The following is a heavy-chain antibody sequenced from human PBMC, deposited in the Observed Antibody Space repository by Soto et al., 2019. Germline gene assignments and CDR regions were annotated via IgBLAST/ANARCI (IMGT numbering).Heavy chain of an antibody. V-gene: IGHV3-33*01. CDR3: ARGHIVVVPAAMPGYYGMDV. Sequence: QVQLVESGGGVVQPGRSLRLSCAASGFTFSSYGMHWVRQAPGKGLEWVAVIWYDGSNKYYADSVKGRFTISRDNSKNTLYLQMNSLRDEDTAVYYCARGHIVVVPAAMPGYYGMDVW. CDR2: IWYDGSNK. J-gene: IGHJ6*01. CDR1: GFTFSSYG. D-gene: IGHD2-2*01.